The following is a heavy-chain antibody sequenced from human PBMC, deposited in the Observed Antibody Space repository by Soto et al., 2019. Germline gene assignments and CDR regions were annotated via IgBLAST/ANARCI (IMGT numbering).Heavy chain of an antibody. D-gene: IGHD6-6*01. J-gene: IGHJ4*02. Sequence: EVPLLESGGGLVQPGGSLRLSCAASGFTFSSYAMSWVRQAPGKGLEWVSAISGSGGSTYYADSVKGRFTISRDNSKNTLYLQMNSLRAEDTAVYYCATLRIAARHRWIGCFDYWGQGTLVTVSS. CDR3: ATLRIAARHRWIGCFDY. CDR1: GFTFSSYA. V-gene: IGHV3-23*01. CDR2: ISGSGGST.